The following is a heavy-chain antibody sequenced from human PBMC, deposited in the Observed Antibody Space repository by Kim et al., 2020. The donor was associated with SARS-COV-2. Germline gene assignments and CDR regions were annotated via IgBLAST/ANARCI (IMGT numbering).Heavy chain of an antibody. D-gene: IGHD1-1*01. CDR1: GFTFSNVW. V-gene: IGHV3-74*01. Sequence: GGSLRLSCAASGFTFSNVWMLWVRQAPGKGLEWVSRINKDGSRTDYATNLKGRFTISRDNAKNTISLQMNSLTVEDTAVYYCARENWGTPFDPWGQGTLVTVSS. CDR2: INKDGSRT. J-gene: IGHJ5*02. CDR3: ARENWGTPFDP.